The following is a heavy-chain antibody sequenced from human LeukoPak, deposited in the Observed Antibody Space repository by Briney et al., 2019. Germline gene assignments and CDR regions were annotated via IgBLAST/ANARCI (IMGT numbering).Heavy chain of an antibody. D-gene: IGHD2-15*01. V-gene: IGHV3-66*01. J-gene: IGHJ1*01. CDR2: IYSGGST. Sequence: TGGSLRLSCAASGFTASSNYMSWVRQAPGKGLEWVSVIYSGGSTYYADSVKGRFTISRDNSKNTLYLQMNSLRAEDTAVYYCARGYCSGGSCLPLEYFQHWGQGTLVTVSS. CDR3: ARGYCSGGSCLPLEYFQH. CDR1: GFTASSNY.